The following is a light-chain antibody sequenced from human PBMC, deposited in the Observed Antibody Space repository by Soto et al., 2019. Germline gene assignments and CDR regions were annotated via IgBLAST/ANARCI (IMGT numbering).Light chain of an antibody. J-gene: IGKJ1*01. CDR3: QQYQA. CDR2: DAS. Sequence: DIQMTQSPSTLSASVGDRVTITCRASQSISSWLAWFQQKPGKAPKLLIYDASSLESGVPSRFIGSGSGTEFTPTISSLQPDDFATYYCQQYQAFGQGTKV. CDR1: QSISSW. V-gene: IGKV1-5*01.